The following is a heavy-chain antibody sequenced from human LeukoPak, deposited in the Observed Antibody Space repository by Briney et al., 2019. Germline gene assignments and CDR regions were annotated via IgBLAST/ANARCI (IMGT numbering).Heavy chain of an antibody. D-gene: IGHD2-15*01. CDR1: GFTFSSYA. CDR3: ARDRDTIVVNPTPPLEFDY. J-gene: IGHJ4*02. CDR2: ISYDGSNK. V-gene: IGHV3-30*01. Sequence: GRSLRLSCAASGFTFSSYAMHWVRQAPGKGLEWVAVISYDGSNKYYADSVKGRFTISRDNSKNTLYLQMNSLRAEDTAVYYCARDRDTIVVNPTPPLEFDYWGQGTLVTVSS.